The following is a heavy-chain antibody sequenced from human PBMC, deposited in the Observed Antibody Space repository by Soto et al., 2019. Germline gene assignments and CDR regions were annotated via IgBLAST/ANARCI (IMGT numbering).Heavy chain of an antibody. CDR3: ARNLASSGGSAFDI. J-gene: IGHJ3*02. CDR2: ISAYNGNT. CDR1: CYTFTSYG. V-gene: IGHV1-18*01. D-gene: IGHD6-25*01. Sequence: ASVKVSCKASCYTFTSYGISWVRQAPGQGLEWMGWISAYNGNTNYAQKLQGRVTMTTDTSTSTAYMELRSLRSDDTAVYYCARNLASSGGSAFDIWGQGTMVTVSS.